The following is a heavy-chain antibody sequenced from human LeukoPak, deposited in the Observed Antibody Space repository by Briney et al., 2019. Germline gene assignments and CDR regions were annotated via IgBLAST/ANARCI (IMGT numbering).Heavy chain of an antibody. CDR1: GGSISSSSYY. J-gene: IGHJ4*02. D-gene: IGHD3-16*01. CDR3: ARWPPRLGQDY. Sequence: SETLSLTCTVSGGSISSSSYYWGWIRQPPGKGLAWIGSIYYSGSTYYNPSLKSRVTISVDTSKNQFSLKLSSVTAADTAVYYCARWPPRLGQDYWGQGTLVTVSS. CDR2: IYYSGST. V-gene: IGHV4-39*01.